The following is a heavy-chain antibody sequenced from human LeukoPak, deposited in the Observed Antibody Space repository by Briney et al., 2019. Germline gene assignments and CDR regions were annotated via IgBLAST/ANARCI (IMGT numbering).Heavy chain of an antibody. Sequence: PGGSLRLSCVASGFTFSSYGMHWVRQAPGKGLEWVAVISYNEDAKIYADSVKGRFTISRDNSKNTLYLQMDSLRAEDTAVYYCARDSSGPRYWGQGTLVTVSS. CDR2: ISYNEDAK. CDR3: ARDSSGPRY. V-gene: IGHV3-30*03. D-gene: IGHD1-26*01. J-gene: IGHJ4*02. CDR1: GFTFSSYG.